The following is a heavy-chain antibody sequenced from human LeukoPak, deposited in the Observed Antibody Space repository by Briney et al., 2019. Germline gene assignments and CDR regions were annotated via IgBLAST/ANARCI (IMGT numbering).Heavy chain of an antibody. V-gene: IGHV3-30*02. CDR3: AKEQTNTMIVVVDYGMDV. D-gene: IGHD3-22*01. CDR2: IRVGGPYGTEQ. Sequence: GGSLRLSCAASGFTFNTFIMHWVRQPPGKGLEWLTFIRVGGPYGTEQFYADSVKGRFTISRDNSKNTLYLQMNSLRAEDTAVYYCAKEQTNTMIVVVDYGMDVWGQGTTVTVSS. CDR1: GFTFNTFI. J-gene: IGHJ6*02.